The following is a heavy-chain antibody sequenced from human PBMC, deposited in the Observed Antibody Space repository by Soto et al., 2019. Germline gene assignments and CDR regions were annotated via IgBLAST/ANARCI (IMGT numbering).Heavy chain of an antibody. D-gene: IGHD1-7*01. CDR2: ISYDGSNK. V-gene: IGHV3-30-3*01. CDR3: ARENLELPYYYYGMDV. J-gene: IGHJ6*02. CDR1: GFTFSSYA. Sequence: TGGSLRLSCAASGFTFSSYAMHWVRQAPGKGLEWVAVISYDGSNKYYADSVKGRFTISRDNSKNTLYLQMNSLRAEDTAVYYCARENLELPYYYYGMDVWGQGTTVTVSS.